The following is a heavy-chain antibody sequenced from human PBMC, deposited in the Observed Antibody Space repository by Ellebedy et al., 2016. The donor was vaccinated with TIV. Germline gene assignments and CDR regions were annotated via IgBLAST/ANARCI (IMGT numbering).Heavy chain of an antibody. D-gene: IGHD6-13*01. CDR2: IKEDGSEK. CDR1: GFTFSTSW. J-gene: IGHJ5*02. CDR3: AREVYSISWYDYFDP. V-gene: IGHV3-7*03. Sequence: GESLKISCAASGFTFSTSWMSWVRQAPGKGLEWVANIKEDGSEKYYVDSVKGRFTISRDNAKNSLNLQMNSLRAEDTAVYYCAREVYSISWYDYFDPWGQGTLVTVSS.